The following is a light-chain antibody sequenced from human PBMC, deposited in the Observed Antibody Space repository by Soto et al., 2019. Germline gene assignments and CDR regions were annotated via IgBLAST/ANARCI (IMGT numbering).Light chain of an antibody. CDR1: SSDVGGYNY. CDR3: SSYTSRNTEV. Sequence: QSVLTQPDSVSGSPGQSITISCTGTSSDVGGYNYVSWYQQHPGKVPKIMIYDVKNRPSGVSDRFSGSKSGNTASLNISGLLAEDEADYYCSSYTSRNTEVFGAGTKLTVL. CDR2: DVK. J-gene: IGLJ2*01. V-gene: IGLV2-14*01.